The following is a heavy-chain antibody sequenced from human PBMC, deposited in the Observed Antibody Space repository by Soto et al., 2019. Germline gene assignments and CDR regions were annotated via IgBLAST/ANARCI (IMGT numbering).Heavy chain of an antibody. Sequence: GASVKVSCKASGYTFTSYGISWVRQAPGQGLEWMGWISAYNGNTNYAQKLQGRVTMTTDTSTSTAYMELRSLRSDDTAVYYCARPHQGGWLVLPDYFDYWGQGTLVTVSS. CDR1: GYTFTSYG. J-gene: IGHJ4*02. CDR3: ARPHQGGWLVLPDYFDY. D-gene: IGHD6-19*01. V-gene: IGHV1-18*01. CDR2: ISAYNGNT.